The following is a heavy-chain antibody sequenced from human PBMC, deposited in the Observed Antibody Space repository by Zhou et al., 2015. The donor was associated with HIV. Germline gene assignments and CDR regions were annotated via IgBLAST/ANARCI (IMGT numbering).Heavy chain of an antibody. V-gene: IGHV1-69*01. CDR1: GGTFSSYA. D-gene: IGHD2-2*01. CDR3: ARDGDGTRGDCSSTSCGPVAFDI. J-gene: IGHJ3*02. CDR2: IIPIFGTA. Sequence: QVQLVQSGAEVKKPGSSVKVSCKASGGTFSSYAISWVRQAPGQGLEWMGGIIPIFGTANYAQKFQGRVTITADESTSTAYMELSSLRSEDTAVYYCARDGDGTRGDCSSTSCGPVAFDIWGQGTMVTVSS.